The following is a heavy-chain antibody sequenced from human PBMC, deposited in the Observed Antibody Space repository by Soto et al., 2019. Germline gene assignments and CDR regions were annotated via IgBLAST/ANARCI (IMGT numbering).Heavy chain of an antibody. Sequence: EVQLVESGGGLVQPGESLKLSCAASGFTFSGSAMHWVRQASGKGLEWVGHIRSRGKNYATAYAASVNGRFTISRDDSRNTEYLQMNSLKTEDTAVYYCLGVKWLVTPPEVFWGQGTLVTVSS. CDR2: IRSRGKNYAT. D-gene: IGHD6-19*01. CDR1: GFTFSGSA. J-gene: IGHJ4*02. V-gene: IGHV3-73*02. CDR3: LGVKWLVTPPEVF.